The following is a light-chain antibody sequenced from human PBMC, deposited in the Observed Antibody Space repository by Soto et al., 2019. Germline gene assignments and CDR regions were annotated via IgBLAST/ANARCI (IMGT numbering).Light chain of an antibody. CDR1: SGDIGAYNY. CDR3: SSYASGSTLV. CDR2: DVS. Sequence: QSALTQPASVSGSPGQSITISCTGTSGDIGAYNYVYWYQQFPGKAPKLLIYDVSNRPSGVSNRFSGSKSGNTASLTISGLQTEDEADYHCSSYASGSTLVFGTGTKLTVL. V-gene: IGLV2-14*03. J-gene: IGLJ1*01.